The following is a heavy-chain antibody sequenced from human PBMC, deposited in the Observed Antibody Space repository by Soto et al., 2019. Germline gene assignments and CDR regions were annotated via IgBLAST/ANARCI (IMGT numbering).Heavy chain of an antibody. J-gene: IGHJ2*01. Sequence: ASVKVSCKASGGTFSSYTISWVRQAPGQGLEWMGRIIPILGIANYAQKFQGRVTITADKSTSTAYMELSSLRSEDTAVYYCARLLSTVEMATFDWYFDLWGRGTLVTVSS. CDR2: IIPILGIA. D-gene: IGHD5-12*01. CDR3: ARLLSTVEMATFDWYFDL. V-gene: IGHV1-69*02. CDR1: GGTFSSYT.